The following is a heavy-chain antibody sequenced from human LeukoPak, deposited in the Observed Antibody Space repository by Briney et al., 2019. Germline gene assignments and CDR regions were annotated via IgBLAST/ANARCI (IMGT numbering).Heavy chain of an antibody. D-gene: IGHD2-2*02. J-gene: IGHJ4*02. CDR2: ISGSGGST. Sequence: GGSLRLSCAASGLIFSRDGMHWVRQAPGKGLEWVSAISGSGGSTYYADSVKGRFTISRDNSKNTLYLQMNSLRAEDTAVYYCAKGWYVVPAAISWGQGTLVTVSS. CDR3: AKGWYVVPAAIS. CDR1: GLIFSRDG. V-gene: IGHV3-23*01.